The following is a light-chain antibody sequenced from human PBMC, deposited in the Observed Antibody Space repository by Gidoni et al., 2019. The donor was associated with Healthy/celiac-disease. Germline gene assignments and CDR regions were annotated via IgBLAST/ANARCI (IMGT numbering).Light chain of an antibody. V-gene: IGKV1-39*01. Sequence: DIQMTQSPSSLSASVGDRVTITCRASQSISSYLNWYQQKPGKAPKLLIYAASSLQSGVPSRFSGSGSGTDFPLTISSLQPEDFATYYCQQSYSTPSTFXGXTKVEIK. CDR2: AAS. J-gene: IGKJ4*01. CDR1: QSISSY. CDR3: QQSYSTPST.